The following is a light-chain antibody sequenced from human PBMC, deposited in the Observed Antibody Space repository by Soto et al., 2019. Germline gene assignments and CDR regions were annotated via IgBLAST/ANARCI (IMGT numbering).Light chain of an antibody. Sequence: EIVLTQSPATLSLSPGERATLSCRASQSVSSYLACYQQNPGQAPRLLIYDASNRATGIPARFSGSGSGTDFTLTISSLEPEDFAVYYCQQRSNWPPTWTFGQGTKVEIK. CDR3: QQRSNWPPTWT. CDR2: DAS. CDR1: QSVSSY. V-gene: IGKV3-11*01. J-gene: IGKJ1*01.